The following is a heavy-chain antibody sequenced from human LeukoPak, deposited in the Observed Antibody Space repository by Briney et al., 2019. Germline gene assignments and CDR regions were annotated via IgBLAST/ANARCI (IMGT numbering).Heavy chain of an antibody. J-gene: IGHJ3*02. CDR3: AKVITMIVVAGAFDI. D-gene: IGHD3-22*01. Sequence: GGSPRLSCAASGFTFSSYGMHWVRQAPGKGLEWVAVISYDGSNKYYADSVKGRFTISRDNSKNTLYLQMNSLRAEDTAVYYCAKVITMIVVAGAFDIWGQGTMVTVSS. CDR1: GFTFSSYG. V-gene: IGHV3-30*18. CDR2: ISYDGSNK.